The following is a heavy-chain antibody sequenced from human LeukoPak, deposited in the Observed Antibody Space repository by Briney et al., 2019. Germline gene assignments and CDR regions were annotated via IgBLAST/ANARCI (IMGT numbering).Heavy chain of an antibody. Sequence: GGALRLSCAASGFTFSSAWMSGVRQAPGKGVEWVGRIKSKTDGGTTDYAAPVKGRFTISRDDSKNTLYLQMNSLKTEDTAVYYCTRGGSSHGYWGQGTLVTVSS. D-gene: IGHD2-15*01. CDR2: IKSKTDGGTT. V-gene: IGHV3-15*01. CDR1: GFTFSSAW. CDR3: TRGGSSHGY. J-gene: IGHJ4*02.